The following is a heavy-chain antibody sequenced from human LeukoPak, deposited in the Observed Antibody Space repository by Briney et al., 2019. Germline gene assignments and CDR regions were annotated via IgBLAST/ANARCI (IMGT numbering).Heavy chain of an antibody. D-gene: IGHD3-16*02. V-gene: IGHV3-66*01. J-gene: IGHJ4*02. Sequence: PGGSLRLSCAASGFTVSSNYMNWVRQAPGKGLEWVSVMYSGGSTFYGDSVKGRFTISRDNSMNTLYLQMNSLRVDDTAVYYCARGRYLPLYFDYWGQGTLVTVSS. CDR3: ARGRYLPLYFDY. CDR1: GFTVSSNY. CDR2: MYSGGST.